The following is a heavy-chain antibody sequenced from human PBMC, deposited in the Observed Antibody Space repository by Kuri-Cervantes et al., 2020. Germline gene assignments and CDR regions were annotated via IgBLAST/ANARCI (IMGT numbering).Heavy chain of an antibody. D-gene: IGHD6-13*01. Sequence: GRSLKISCAAAGFTFDNAWMMWVRQAPGKGLEWVANIKQDGSEKYYVDSVKGRFTISRDNAKNSLYLQMSSLRAEDTALYYCAKEQYPGTDYYGMDVWGQGTTVTVSS. CDR2: IKQDGSEK. J-gene: IGHJ6*02. CDR1: GFTFDNAW. V-gene: IGHV3-7*03. CDR3: AKEQYPGTDYYGMDV.